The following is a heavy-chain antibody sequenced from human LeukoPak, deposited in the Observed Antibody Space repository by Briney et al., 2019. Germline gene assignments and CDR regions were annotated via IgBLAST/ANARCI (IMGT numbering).Heavy chain of an antibody. CDR1: GFIVSNKY. Sequence: GGSLRLSCAASGFIVSNKYMSWVRQAPGKGLEWVSVIYSGTNTYYADSVQGRFTISRDTSRNTLYFQMNSLRAEDTAVYYCTRLGPYYFDSWGQGTLVIVSS. J-gene: IGHJ4*02. V-gene: IGHV3-53*01. CDR2: IYSGTNT. D-gene: IGHD3-16*01. CDR3: TRLGPYYFDS.